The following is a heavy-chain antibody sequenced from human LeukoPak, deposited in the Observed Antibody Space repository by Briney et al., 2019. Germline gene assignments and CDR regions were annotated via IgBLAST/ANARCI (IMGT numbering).Heavy chain of an antibody. CDR2: IYYSGST. CDR3: ARTGPGIAARNYFDY. D-gene: IGHD6-6*01. Sequence: SETLSLTCTVSGGSISSYYWSWIRQPPGKGLEWNGYIYYSGSTNYNPSLKSRVTISVDTSKNQFSLKLSSVTAADTAVYYCARTGPGIAARNYFDYWGQGTLVTVSS. J-gene: IGHJ4*02. V-gene: IGHV4-59*01. CDR1: GGSISSYY.